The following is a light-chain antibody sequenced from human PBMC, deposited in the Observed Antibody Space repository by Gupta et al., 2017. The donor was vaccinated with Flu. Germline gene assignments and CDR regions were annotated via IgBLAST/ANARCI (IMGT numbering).Light chain of an antibody. CDR1: SLRNYY. J-gene: IGLJ3*02. CDR3: NSPEYAGNPGV. CDR2: GQN. V-gene: IGLV3-19*01. Sequence: SSALTQDPAVSVALGQTVGITGQGDSLRNYYASWYKQKPRQENLSASDGQNSRPSGIADRVSCYSAGNNASCQINGAQTEDEGVDYWNSPEYAGNPGVFGGGTKMTVL.